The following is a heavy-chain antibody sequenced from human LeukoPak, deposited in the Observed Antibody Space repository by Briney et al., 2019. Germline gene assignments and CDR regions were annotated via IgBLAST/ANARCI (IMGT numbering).Heavy chain of an antibody. Sequence: GGSLRLSCAASGFSVSSNYMCWVRQAPGKGLEWVAAIYSGGSTYYADSVKGRFTISRHNSENTLYLQMNSLRPEDTALYYCAGTYGIGWYGDWGQGTLVTVSS. CDR1: GFSVSSNY. D-gene: IGHD6-19*01. CDR3: AGTYGIGWYGD. CDR2: IYSGGST. J-gene: IGHJ4*02. V-gene: IGHV3-53*04.